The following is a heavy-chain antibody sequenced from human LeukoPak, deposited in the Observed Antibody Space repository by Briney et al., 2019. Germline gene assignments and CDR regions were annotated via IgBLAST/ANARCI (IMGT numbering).Heavy chain of an antibody. CDR1: GGSISSGGYY. V-gene: IGHV4-31*03. CDR2: IYYSGST. CDR3: ARDRRSCSGGSCYSYYYYGMDV. J-gene: IGHJ6*02. D-gene: IGHD2-15*01. Sequence: SETLSLTCTVSGGSISSGGYYWNWIRQHPGKGLEWIGYIYYSGSTYYNPSLKSRVTISVDTSKNQFSLKLSSVTAADTAVYYCARDRRSCSGGSCYSYYYYGMDVWGQGTTVTVSS.